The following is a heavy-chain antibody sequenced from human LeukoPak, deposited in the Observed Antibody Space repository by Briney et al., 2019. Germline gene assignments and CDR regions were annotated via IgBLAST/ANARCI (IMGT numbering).Heavy chain of an antibody. CDR2: VHSIGST. V-gene: IGHV4-39*07. CDR1: GGSITGRNSF. Sequence: SETLSLTCTVSGGSITGRNSFWGWIRQPPWKGLVWIGSVHSIGSTYYNPSLKSRVTISVDTSKNQFSLKLNSVTAADTAVYYCARVTGYMIEDYFDYWGQGILVTVSS. J-gene: IGHJ4*02. CDR3: ARVTGYMIEDYFDY. D-gene: IGHD3-9*01.